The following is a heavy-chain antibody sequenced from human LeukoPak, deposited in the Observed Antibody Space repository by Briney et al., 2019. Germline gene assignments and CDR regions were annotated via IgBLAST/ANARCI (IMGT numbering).Heavy chain of an antibody. J-gene: IGHJ4*02. D-gene: IGHD2-2*01. V-gene: IGHV3-9*01. CDR3: ARDLGYCSSTSCSYYFDY. CDR2: ISWNSGSI. Sequence: GGSLRLSCAASGFTFNDYAMHWVRQAPGKGLEWVSGISWNSGSIGYADSVKGRFTISRDNAKNSLYLQMNSLRAEDTAVYYCARDLGYCSSTSCSYYFDYWGQGTLVTVSS. CDR1: GFTFNDYA.